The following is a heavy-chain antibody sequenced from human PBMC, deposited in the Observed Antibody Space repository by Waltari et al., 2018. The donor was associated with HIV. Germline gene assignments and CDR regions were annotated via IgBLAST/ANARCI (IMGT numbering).Heavy chain of an antibody. CDR1: GGSVSRCSYF. Sequence: QLQLQESGPGLVKPSETLSLTCTVSGGSVSRCSYFWGWIRQPPGKGLEWVGRSYYTGRAYYNPSLKSRVTISVDTSKNQFSLKVTSVTAADTALYYCARHALRVGAAYWNFDLWGRGTLVTVSS. D-gene: IGHD1-26*01. CDR3: ARHALRVGAAYWNFDL. CDR2: SYYTGRA. J-gene: IGHJ2*01. V-gene: IGHV4-39*01.